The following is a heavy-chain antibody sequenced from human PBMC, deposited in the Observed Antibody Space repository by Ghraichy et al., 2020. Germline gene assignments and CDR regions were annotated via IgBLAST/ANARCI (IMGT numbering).Heavy chain of an antibody. V-gene: IGHV1-2*02. Sequence: ASVKVSCKASGYTFTGYYMHWVRQAPGQGLEWMGWINTNSGGTNYAQKFQGRVTMTRDTSVSTAYMELSRLRSDDTAVYYCARPSTAGSYYYYYGMDVWGQGTTVTVSS. CDR1: GYTFTGYY. J-gene: IGHJ6*02. CDR3: ARPSTAGSYYYYYGMDV. CDR2: INTNSGGT. D-gene: IGHD6-13*01.